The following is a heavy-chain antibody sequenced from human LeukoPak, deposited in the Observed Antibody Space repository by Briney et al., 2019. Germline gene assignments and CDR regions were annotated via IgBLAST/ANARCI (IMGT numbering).Heavy chain of an antibody. CDR2: IIPIFGTA. V-gene: IGHV1-69*01. CDR3: ARDRLSIDFWSGYGMDV. D-gene: IGHD3-3*01. Sequence: GASVKVSCKASGGTFSSYAISWVRQAPGQGLEWMGGIIPIFGTANYAQKFQGRVTITAVESTSTAYMELSSLRSEDTAVYYCARDRLSIDFWSGYGMDVWGQGTTVTVSS. J-gene: IGHJ6*02. CDR1: GGTFSSYA.